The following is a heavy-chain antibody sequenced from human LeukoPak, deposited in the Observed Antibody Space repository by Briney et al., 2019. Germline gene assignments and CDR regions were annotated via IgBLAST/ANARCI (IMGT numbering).Heavy chain of an antibody. CDR3: ARDRAVGVPADGHEFDY. D-gene: IGHD2-2*01. J-gene: IGHJ4*02. Sequence: GGSLRLSCAASGFTFSTYSMNWVRQAPGKGLEWVSSISSSSYIYYADSVKGRFTISRDNAKNSLFLQMNSLRAEDTAVYYCARDRAVGVPADGHEFDYWGQGTLVTVSS. CDR2: ISSSSYI. CDR1: GFTFSTYS. V-gene: IGHV3-21*01.